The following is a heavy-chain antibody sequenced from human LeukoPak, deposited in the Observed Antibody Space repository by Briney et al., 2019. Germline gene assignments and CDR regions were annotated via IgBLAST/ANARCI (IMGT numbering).Heavy chain of an antibody. CDR2: IYYSGST. Sequence: LRLSCAASGFTLSSYAMSWVRQHPGKGLEWIGYIYYSGSTYYNPSLKSRVTISVDTSKNQFSLKLSSVTAADTAVYYCARKLGTLRNWFDPWGQGTLVTVSS. CDR3: ARKLGTLRNWFDP. V-gene: IGHV4-31*02. CDR1: GFTLSSYA. D-gene: IGHD7-27*01. J-gene: IGHJ5*02.